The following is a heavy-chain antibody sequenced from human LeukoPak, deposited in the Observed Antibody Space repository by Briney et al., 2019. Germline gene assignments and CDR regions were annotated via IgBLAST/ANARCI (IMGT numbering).Heavy chain of an antibody. J-gene: IGHJ3*02. CDR2: ISSSGSTI. CDR1: GFTFSSYE. Sequence: GGSLRLSCAASGFTFSSYEMNWVRQAPGKGLEWVSYISSSGSTIYYADSVKGRFTISRDNAKNSLYLQMNSLRAEDTAVYYCARGFDYDILTGYYLGAFDIWGQGTMVTVSS. CDR3: ARGFDYDILTGYYLGAFDI. D-gene: IGHD3-9*01. V-gene: IGHV3-48*03.